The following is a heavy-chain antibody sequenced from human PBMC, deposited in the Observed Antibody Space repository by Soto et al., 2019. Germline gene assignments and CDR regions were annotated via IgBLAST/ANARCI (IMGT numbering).Heavy chain of an antibody. D-gene: IGHD3-10*01. CDR2: IYYSGST. CDR1: GGSISSGGYY. J-gene: IGHJ4*02. Sequence: SETLSLTCTVSGGSISSGGYYWSWIRQHPGKGLEWIGYIYYSGSTYYNPSLKSRVTISVDTSKNQFSLKLSSVTAADTAVYYCARVRAYVSPHPYDYWGQGTLVTVSS. V-gene: IGHV4-31*03. CDR3: ARVRAYVSPHPYDY.